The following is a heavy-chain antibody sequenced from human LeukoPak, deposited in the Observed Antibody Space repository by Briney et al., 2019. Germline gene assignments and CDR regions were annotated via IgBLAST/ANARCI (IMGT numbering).Heavy chain of an antibody. CDR2: IYSGGST. J-gene: IGHJ4*02. V-gene: IGHV3-53*01. CDR1: GVTVSSNY. CDR3: ARTLWFGEPSEL. Sequence: PGGPLRLSCAASGVTVSSNYMSWVRQAPGKGLEWVSVIYSGGSTYYADSVKGRFTISRDNSKNTLYLQMNSLRAEDTAVYYCARTLWFGEPSELWGQGTLVTVSS. D-gene: IGHD3-10*01.